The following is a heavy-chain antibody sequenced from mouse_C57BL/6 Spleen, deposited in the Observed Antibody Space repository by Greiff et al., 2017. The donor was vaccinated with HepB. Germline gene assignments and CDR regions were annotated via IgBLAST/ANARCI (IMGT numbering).Heavy chain of an antibody. Sequence: VQLQESGAELARPGASVKLSCKASGYTFTSYGISWVKQRTGQGLEWIGEIYPRSGNTYYNEKFKGKATLTADKSSSTAYMELRSLTSEDAAVYFWASYYYGSRSPYAMDYWGQGTSVTVSS. CDR3: ASYYYGSRSPYAMDY. D-gene: IGHD1-1*01. CDR2: IYPRSGNT. CDR1: GYTFTSYG. V-gene: IGHV1-81*01. J-gene: IGHJ4*01.